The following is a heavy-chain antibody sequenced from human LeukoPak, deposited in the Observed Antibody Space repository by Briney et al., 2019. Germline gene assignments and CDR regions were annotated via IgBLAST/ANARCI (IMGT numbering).Heavy chain of an antibody. Sequence: ASVKVSCKASGYIFVSHGISWVRQAPGQGLEWMGWINPHNGKTEYAQKFQGRVSMTRDTSTSTVYMELRSLRSDDTAVYYCAREIPPLATVITKYYQYFMDVWGKGTTVTVSS. J-gene: IGHJ6*03. CDR2: INPHNGKT. D-gene: IGHD4-23*01. CDR1: GYIFVSHG. V-gene: IGHV1-18*04. CDR3: AREIPPLATVITKYYQYFMDV.